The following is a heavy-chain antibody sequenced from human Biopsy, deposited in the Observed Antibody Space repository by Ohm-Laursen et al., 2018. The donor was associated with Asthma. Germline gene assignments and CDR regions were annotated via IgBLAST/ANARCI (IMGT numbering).Heavy chain of an antibody. D-gene: IGHD6-19*01. Sequence: SDTLSLTCSVYGGSISSFYWSWIRQSPEQGLEWMGNVYWTGSTNYNPSLKSRITMSVDTSKNRMFLELTSVTAADTAIYYCVRAVRNEQWLAPFDYWGQGKPVTVSS. J-gene: IGHJ4*02. CDR3: VRAVRNEQWLAPFDY. V-gene: IGHV4-59*07. CDR1: GGSISSFY. CDR2: VYWTGST.